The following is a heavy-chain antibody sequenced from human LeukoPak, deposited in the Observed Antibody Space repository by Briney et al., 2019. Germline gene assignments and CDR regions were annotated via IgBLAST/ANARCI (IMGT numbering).Heavy chain of an antibody. D-gene: IGHD3-22*01. CDR1: GYTFSNYG. CDR2: ISTYYGYT. CDR3: ARDFRHRYYYDNSGYYWFDP. Sequence: ASVKVSCKASGYTFSNYGISWARQAPGQGLEWMGWISTYYGYTNYAQKLQGRVIMTTDTSTSTAYMELRSLRSDDTAVYYCARDFRHRYYYDNSGYYWFDPWGQGTLVTVSS. J-gene: IGHJ5*02. V-gene: IGHV1-18*01.